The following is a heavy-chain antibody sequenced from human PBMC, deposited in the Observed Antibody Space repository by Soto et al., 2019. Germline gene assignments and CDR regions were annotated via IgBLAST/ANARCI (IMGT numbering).Heavy chain of an antibody. D-gene: IGHD4-17*01. CDR2: IWYDGSNK. CDR3: ARVPHYGGYAFDI. V-gene: IGHV3-33*01. Sequence: PGGSLRLSCAASGFTFSSYGMHWVRQAPGEGLEWVAVIWYDGSNKYYADSVKGRFTISRDNSKNTLYLQMNSLRAEDTAVYYCARVPHYGGYAFDIWGQGTMVTVSS. CDR1: GFTFSSYG. J-gene: IGHJ3*02.